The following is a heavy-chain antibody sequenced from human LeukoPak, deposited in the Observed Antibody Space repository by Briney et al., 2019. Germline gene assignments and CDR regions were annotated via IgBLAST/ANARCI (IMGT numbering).Heavy chain of an antibody. Sequence: SETLSLTCTVSGGSISSGSYYWSWIRQPAGKGLEWIGSIYYSGSTYYNPSLKSRVTISVDTSKNQFSLKLSSVTAADTAVYYCARNAKGYLFDYWGQGTLVTVSS. CDR3: ARNAKGYLFDY. D-gene: IGHD2-8*01. CDR2: IYYSGST. CDR1: GGSISSGSYY. V-gene: IGHV4-39*07. J-gene: IGHJ4*02.